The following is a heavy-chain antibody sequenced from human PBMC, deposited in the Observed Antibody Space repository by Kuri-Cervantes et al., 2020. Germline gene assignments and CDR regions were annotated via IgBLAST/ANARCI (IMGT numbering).Heavy chain of an antibody. V-gene: IGHV3-21*01. CDR3: ARESSSSWLYYYYGMDV. Sequence: ETLSLTCAVYGGSFSGYYWSWIRQPPGKGLEWVSSISSSSSYIYYADSVKGRFTISRDNAKNSLYLQMNSLRAEDTAVYYCARESSSSWLYYYYGMDVWGQGTTVTVSS. J-gene: IGHJ6*02. D-gene: IGHD6-13*01. CDR1: GGSFSGYY. CDR2: ISSSSSYI.